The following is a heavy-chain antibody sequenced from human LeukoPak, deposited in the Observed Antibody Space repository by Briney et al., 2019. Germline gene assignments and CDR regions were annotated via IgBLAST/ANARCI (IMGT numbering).Heavy chain of an antibody. CDR1: GYTFTSYG. J-gene: IGHJ4*02. D-gene: IGHD2-2*02. CDR3: ASDGLGYCSSTSCYTEGVVVTGGY. V-gene: IGHV1-18*01. Sequence: ASVKVSCKASGYTFTSYGISWVRQAPGQGLEWMGWISAYNGNTNYAQKLQGRVTMTTDTSTSTAYMELRSLRSDDTAVYYCASDGLGYCSSTSCYTEGVVVTGGYWGQGTLVTVSS. CDR2: ISAYNGNT.